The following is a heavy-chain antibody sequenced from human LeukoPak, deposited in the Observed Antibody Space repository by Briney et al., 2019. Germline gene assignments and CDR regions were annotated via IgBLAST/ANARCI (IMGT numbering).Heavy chain of an antibody. Sequence: GASVKVSCKASGYTFTGYYMHWVRQAPGQGLEWMGWIDPHSGDTNYAQKFQGRVTMTRDTSISTAYMDLSRLRSDDTAVYYCATFGDYVCSWGQGTLVTVSS. D-gene: IGHD3-16*01. CDR3: ATFGDYVCS. V-gene: IGHV1-2*02. CDR1: GYTFTGYY. CDR2: IDPHSGDT. J-gene: IGHJ5*02.